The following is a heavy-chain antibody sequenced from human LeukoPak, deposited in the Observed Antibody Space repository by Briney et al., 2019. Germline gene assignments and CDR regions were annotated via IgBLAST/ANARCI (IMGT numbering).Heavy chain of an antibody. CDR1: GYSISSGYY. J-gene: IGHJ4*02. Sequence: SETLSLTCTVSGYSISSGYYWGWIRQPPGKGLEWIGSIYHSGSTYYNPSLKSRVTISVDTSKNQFSLKLSSVTAADTAVYYCARSGDNYGSGSYYNEYYFDYWGQGTLVTVSS. D-gene: IGHD3-10*01. CDR3: ARSGDNYGSGSYYNEYYFDY. V-gene: IGHV4-38-2*02. CDR2: IYHSGST.